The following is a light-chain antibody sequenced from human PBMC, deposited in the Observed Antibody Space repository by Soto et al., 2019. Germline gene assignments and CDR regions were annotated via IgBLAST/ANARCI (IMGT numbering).Light chain of an antibody. CDR3: SSYTTSSTVI. J-gene: IGLJ2*01. V-gene: IGLV2-14*01. Sequence: QSALTQPASVSGSPGQSITISCTGTSSDVGGYKYVSWYQHYPGKAPKLMIYEVSNRPSGVSNRFSGSKSGNTASLIISGLQAEDEADYYCSSYTTSSTVIFGGGTKVTVL. CDR2: EVS. CDR1: SSDVGGYKY.